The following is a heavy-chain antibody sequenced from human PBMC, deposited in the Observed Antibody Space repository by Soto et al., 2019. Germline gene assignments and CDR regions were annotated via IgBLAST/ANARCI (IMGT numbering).Heavy chain of an antibody. Sequence: SLRLSCAASGFTFSSFSMDWVRQAPGKGLEWVSSISSSGSYISYADSVKGRFTLSRDNAKNSLELQMDSLRAEDTAVYYCVRLTSRASYFDSWGQGAPVTVSS. CDR2: ISSSGSYI. V-gene: IGHV3-21*01. CDR1: GFTFSSFS. J-gene: IGHJ4*02. CDR3: VRLTSRASYFDS. D-gene: IGHD2-2*01.